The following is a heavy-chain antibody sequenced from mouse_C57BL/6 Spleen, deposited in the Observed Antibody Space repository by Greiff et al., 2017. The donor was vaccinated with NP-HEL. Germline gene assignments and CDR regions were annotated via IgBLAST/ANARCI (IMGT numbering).Heavy chain of an antibody. CDR2: ISSGSSTI. V-gene: IGHV5-17*01. J-gene: IGHJ2*01. CDR3: ARSIWSGSSSFDY. D-gene: IGHD1-1*01. CDR1: GFTFSDYG. Sequence: EVKLVESGGGLVKPGASLKLSCAASGFTFSDYGMHWVRQAPEQGLEWVAYISSGSSTIYYADTVKGRFTISRDNAKNTLFLQMTSLRSADTDMYYCARSIWSGSSSFDYWGQGTTLTVSS.